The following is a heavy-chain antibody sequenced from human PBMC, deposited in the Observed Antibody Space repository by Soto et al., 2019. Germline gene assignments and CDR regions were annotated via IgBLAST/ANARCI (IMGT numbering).Heavy chain of an antibody. CDR2: IYYTGST. D-gene: IGHD3-10*01. Sequence: SETLSLTCSVSGDSLSYSRYYWAWIRQPPGRGLEWIGTIYYTGSTLYNPSLKSRLTISVDTSKNQFSLQLTSVTAADTAVYFCARHSGSWSYSTPAHWGQGTLVTVSS. CDR3: ARHSGSWSYSTPAH. CDR1: GDSLSYSRYY. V-gene: IGHV4-39*01. J-gene: IGHJ1*01.